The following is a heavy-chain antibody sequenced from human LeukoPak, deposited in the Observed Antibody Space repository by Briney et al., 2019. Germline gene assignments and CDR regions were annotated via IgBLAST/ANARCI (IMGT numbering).Heavy chain of an antibody. CDR3: AAALRATMYYDIIPP. D-gene: IGHD3-9*01. V-gene: IGHV3-48*03. Sequence: PGGSLRLSCAASGFTFSSYEMNWVRQAPGKGLEWVSYISSSGSTIYYADSVKGRFTISRDNAKNSLYLQMNSLRAEDTAVYYCAAALRATMYYDIIPPWGQGTLVTVSS. CDR2: ISSSGSTI. CDR1: GFTFSSYE. J-gene: IGHJ5*02.